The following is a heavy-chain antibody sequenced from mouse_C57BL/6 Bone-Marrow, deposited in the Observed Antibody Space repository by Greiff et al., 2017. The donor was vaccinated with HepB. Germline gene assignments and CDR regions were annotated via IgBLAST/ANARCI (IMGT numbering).Heavy chain of an antibody. CDR1: GFTFSDYY. Sequence: EVKVVESGGGLVQPGGSLKLSCAASGFTFSDYYMYWVRQTPEKRLEWVAYISNGGGSTYYPDTVKGRFTISRDNAKNTLYLQMSRLTSEDTAMYYCATTVVAPYYFDYWGQGTTLTVSS. J-gene: IGHJ2*01. CDR2: ISNGGGST. CDR3: ATTVVAPYYFDY. V-gene: IGHV5-12*01. D-gene: IGHD1-1*01.